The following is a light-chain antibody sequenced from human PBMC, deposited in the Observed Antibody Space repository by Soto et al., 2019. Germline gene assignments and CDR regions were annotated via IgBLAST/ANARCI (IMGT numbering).Light chain of an antibody. J-gene: IGKJ1*01. V-gene: IGKV3-20*01. Sequence: PGKRATVSRRASESVSSIYVGWYQQKPGQAPTLLIYGAFTRANGIPDRFSRSRSGKDFTLTIDGLECEAAAVNYWQHSLNPKTFGQGTKVDIK. CDR3: QHSLNPKT. CDR1: ESVSSIY. CDR2: GAF.